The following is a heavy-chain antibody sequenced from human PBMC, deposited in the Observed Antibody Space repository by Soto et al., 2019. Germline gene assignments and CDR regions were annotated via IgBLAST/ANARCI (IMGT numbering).Heavy chain of an antibody. CDR3: ARDQLIRYCSGGSCYSRYYYYGMDV. CDR2: IWYDGSNK. Sequence: GGSLRLSCAAPGFTFSSYGMHWVRQAPGKGLEWVAVIWYDGSNKYYADSVKGRFTISRDNSKNTLYLQMNSLRAEDTAVYYCARDQLIRYCSGGSCYSRYYYYGMDVWGQGTTVTVSS. J-gene: IGHJ6*02. D-gene: IGHD2-15*01. CDR1: GFTFSSYG. V-gene: IGHV3-33*01.